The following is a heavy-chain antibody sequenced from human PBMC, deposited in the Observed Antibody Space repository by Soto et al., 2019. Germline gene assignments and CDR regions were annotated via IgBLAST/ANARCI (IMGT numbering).Heavy chain of an antibody. CDR2: IYYSGST. Sequence: SETLSLTCTVSGGSISSYYWSWIRQPPGKGLDWIGYIYYSGSTNYNPSLRSRVTISVDTSKNQFSLKLSSVTAAGTAVYYCARHIVSRSGWFDPWGQGTLVTVSS. J-gene: IGHJ5*02. CDR3: ARHIVSRSGWFDP. V-gene: IGHV4-59*08. CDR1: GGSISSYY. D-gene: IGHD1-26*01.